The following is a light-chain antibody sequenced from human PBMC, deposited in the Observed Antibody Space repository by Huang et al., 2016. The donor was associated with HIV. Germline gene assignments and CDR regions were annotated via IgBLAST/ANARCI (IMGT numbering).Light chain of an antibody. CDR2: DAS. Sequence: EIVLTQSPGTLSLSPGERATLSCRASQSISSNLAWYQHKVGQAPRLLIYDASIRATGIPDRFSGGGSGTDFTPTITRLEPEDFALYYCQQYGTSPITFGQGTRLDIK. V-gene: IGKV3-20*01. CDR1: QSISSN. CDR3: QQYGTSPIT. J-gene: IGKJ5*01.